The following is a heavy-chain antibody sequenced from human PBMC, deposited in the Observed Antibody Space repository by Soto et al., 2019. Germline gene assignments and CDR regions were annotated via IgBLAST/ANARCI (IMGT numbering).Heavy chain of an antibody. CDR1: GYTFTGYY. D-gene: IGHD3-22*01. Sequence: ASVKVSCKASGYTFTGYYMHWVRQAPGQGLEWMGWINPNSGGTNYAQKFQGWVTMTRDTSISTAYMELSRLRSDDTAVYYCAREVYDSSDPHFDPWGQGTLVTVSS. V-gene: IGHV1-2*04. CDR2: INPNSGGT. J-gene: IGHJ5*02. CDR3: AREVYDSSDPHFDP.